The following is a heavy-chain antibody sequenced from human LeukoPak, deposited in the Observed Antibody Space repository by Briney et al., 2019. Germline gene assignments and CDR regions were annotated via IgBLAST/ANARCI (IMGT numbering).Heavy chain of an antibody. CDR1: GFTFSDYY. Sequence: GGSLRLSCAASGFTFSDYYMSWIRQAPGKGLEWVSYISSGGSTIKYADSVKGRFTVSRDNAKKTLYLQMNSLRAEDTAVYYCGRSQNYNDSSGYSYWGQRTLVTVSS. D-gene: IGHD3-22*01. CDR3: GRSQNYNDSSGYSY. V-gene: IGHV3-11*04. J-gene: IGHJ4*02. CDR2: ISSGGSTI.